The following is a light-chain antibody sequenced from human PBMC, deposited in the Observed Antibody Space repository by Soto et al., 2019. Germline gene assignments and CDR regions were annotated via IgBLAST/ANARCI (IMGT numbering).Light chain of an antibody. V-gene: IGLV2-14*01. CDR3: SSYTSSSTV. CDR1: NY. CDR2: EVS. J-gene: IGLJ2*01. Sequence: QSALTQPASVSGSPGQSITISCTGTNYVSWYQQHPGKAPKLMIYEVSNRPSGVSNRFSGSKSGNTASLTISGLQPEDEADYYCSSYTSSSTVFGGGTQLTVL.